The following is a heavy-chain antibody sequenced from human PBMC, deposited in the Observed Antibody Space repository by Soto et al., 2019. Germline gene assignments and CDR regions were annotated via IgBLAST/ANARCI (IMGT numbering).Heavy chain of an antibody. D-gene: IGHD2-2*01. CDR3: AKDIWDIGGVPAALHLVY. V-gene: IGHV3-23*01. J-gene: IGHJ4*02. Sequence: GGSLRRSCAASGFTFSSYAMIWVRQAPGKGLEWVSAISGSGGSTYYADTVKGRFTISRDNSKHTPSLQMNSLRAEETAVSYRAKDIWDIGGVPAALHLVYWGQGTLDAVSS. CDR1: GFTFSSYA. CDR2: ISGSGGST.